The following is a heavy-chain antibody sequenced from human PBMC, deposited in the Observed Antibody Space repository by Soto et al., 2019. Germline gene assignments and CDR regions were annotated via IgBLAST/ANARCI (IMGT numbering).Heavy chain of an antibody. CDR1: GFIFSDYY. Sequence: PGGSLRLSCAASGFIFSDYYMGWIRQAPGRGLEWVSYISGSSSYANYTDSLRGRFTVSRDNARNSLFLQMSSLRAEDTGVYYCARSFRGYFGYWGQGALVTLSS. CDR3: ARSFRGYFGY. V-gene: IGHV3-11*06. CDR2: ISGSSSYA. J-gene: IGHJ4*02.